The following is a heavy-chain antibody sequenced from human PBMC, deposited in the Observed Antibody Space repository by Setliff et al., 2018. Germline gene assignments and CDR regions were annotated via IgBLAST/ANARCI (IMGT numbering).Heavy chain of an antibody. V-gene: IGHV3-21*01. Sequence: TGGSLRLSCAASGFTLSSYSMNWVRQAPGKGLEWVASISSGSNYIYYTGSVKGRFTISRDNAKSSLYLQMSSLRAEDTAVYYCARELIYTSSWYEVYWGQGTLVTVSS. CDR2: ISSGSNYI. CDR1: GFTLSSYS. D-gene: IGHD6-13*01. J-gene: IGHJ4*02. CDR3: ARELIYTSSWYEVY.